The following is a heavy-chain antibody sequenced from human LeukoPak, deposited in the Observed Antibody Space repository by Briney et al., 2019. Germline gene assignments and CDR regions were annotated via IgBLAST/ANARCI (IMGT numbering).Heavy chain of an antibody. D-gene: IGHD3-22*01. Sequence: GRSLRLSRAASGFTFSSYAMHWVRQAPGKGLEWVAVISYDGSNKYYADSVKGRFTISRDNSKNTLYLQMNSLRAEDTAVYYCARDLSDYYDSSAGTDYWGQGTLVTVSS. CDR3: ARDLSDYYDSSAGTDY. CDR1: GFTFSSYA. CDR2: ISYDGSNK. V-gene: IGHV3-30-3*01. J-gene: IGHJ4*02.